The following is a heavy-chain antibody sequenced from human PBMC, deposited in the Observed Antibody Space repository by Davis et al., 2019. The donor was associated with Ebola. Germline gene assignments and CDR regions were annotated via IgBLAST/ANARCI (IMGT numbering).Heavy chain of an antibody. CDR1: GGSISSYY. Sequence: SETLSLTCTVSGGSISSYYWSWIRQPPGKGLEWIGFINYSGSTNSNPSLRSRLTISVDTSKNQFSLKLSSVTAADTAVYYCARSRFFDWLLGSYYYYGIDVWGQGTTVTVAS. D-gene: IGHD3-9*01. V-gene: IGHV4-59*01. CDR3: ARSRFFDWLLGSYYYYGIDV. J-gene: IGHJ6*01. CDR2: INYSGST.